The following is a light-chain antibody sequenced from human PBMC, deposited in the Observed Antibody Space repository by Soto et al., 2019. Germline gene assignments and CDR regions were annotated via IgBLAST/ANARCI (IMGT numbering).Light chain of an antibody. Sequence: QSALTQPASVSGSPGQSITMSCTGTSSDVGRCSHVSWYQQHPGKAPKLMIHEDTKRPSGVSDRFSGSKSGDTASLTVSGLQAEDEADYYCCLCGGMVFGRGTKLTVL. V-gene: IGLV2-23*01. CDR1: SSDVGRCSH. CDR3: CLCGGMV. J-gene: IGLJ2*01. CDR2: EDT.